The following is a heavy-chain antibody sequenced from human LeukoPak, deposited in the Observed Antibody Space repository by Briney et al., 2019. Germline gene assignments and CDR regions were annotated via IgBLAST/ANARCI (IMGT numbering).Heavy chain of an antibody. V-gene: IGHV1-2*02. Sequence: ASVKVSCKASGYTFTGYYMHWVRQAPGQGLEWMGWINPNSGGTNYAQKFQGRVTMTRDTSISTAYMELSRLRSDDTAVYHCARVDPWGVAYYFDYWGQGTLVTVSS. J-gene: IGHJ4*02. CDR2: INPNSGGT. CDR3: ARVDPWGVAYYFDY. CDR1: GYTFTGYY. D-gene: IGHD3-10*01.